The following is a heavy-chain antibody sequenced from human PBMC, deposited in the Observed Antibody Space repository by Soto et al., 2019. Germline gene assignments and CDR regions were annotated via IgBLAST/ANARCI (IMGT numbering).Heavy chain of an antibody. CDR1: GGSISRYY. J-gene: IGHJ4*01. CDR3: ARELLSLNYFDY. V-gene: IGHV4-59*01. Sequence: SGTLSLTSTVSGGSISRYYWSWIRQPPGKGLEWIGYIYYSGSTNYNPSLKSRVTISVDTSKNQFSLKLSSVTAADTAVYYCARELLSLNYFDYCGHRTLVTVSS. D-gene: IGHD2-15*01. CDR2: IYYSGST.